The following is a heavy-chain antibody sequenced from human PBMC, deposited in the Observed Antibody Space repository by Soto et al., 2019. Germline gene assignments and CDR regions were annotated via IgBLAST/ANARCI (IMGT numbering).Heavy chain of an antibody. V-gene: IGHV1-69*13. CDR3: ARGEYCTNGVCYTSGGYYYYYGMDV. CDR2: IIPIFGTA. D-gene: IGHD2-8*01. J-gene: IGHJ6*02. Sequence: SVKVSCKSSGGTFSTYTLAWVRQAPGQGLEWVGGIIPIFGTANYPQKFKGRVTITADESTSTAYMELSSLRSDDTAVYYCARGEYCTNGVCYTSGGYYYYYGMDVWGQGTTVTVSS. CDR1: GGTFSTYT.